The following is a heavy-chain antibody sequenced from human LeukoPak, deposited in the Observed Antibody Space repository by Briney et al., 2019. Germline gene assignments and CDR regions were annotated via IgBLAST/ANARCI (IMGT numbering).Heavy chain of an antibody. Sequence: SVKVSCKASGYTFTSYAISWVRQAPGQGLEWMGGIIPIFGTANYAQKFQGRVTITADKSTSTTYMELSSLRSEDTAVYYCARDAPHIVATMGDYWGQGTLVTVSS. V-gene: IGHV1-69*06. CDR3: ARDAPHIVATMGDY. CDR1: GYTFTSYA. J-gene: IGHJ4*02. CDR2: IIPIFGTA. D-gene: IGHD5-12*01.